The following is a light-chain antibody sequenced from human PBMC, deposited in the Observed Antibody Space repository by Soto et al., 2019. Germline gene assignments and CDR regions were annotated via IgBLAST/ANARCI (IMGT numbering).Light chain of an antibody. V-gene: IGLV2-14*01. J-gene: IGLJ1*01. CDR3: NSYTSSTAYV. CDR1: SSDVGGYNY. CDR2: EVS. Sequence: QSVLTQPASVSGSPGQSITSSCTGTSSDVGGYNYVSWYQLHPGKAPKLIIYEVSNRPSGVSNRFSGSKSGNTASLTISGLQAEDEADYYCNSYTSSTAYVFGTGTKVTVL.